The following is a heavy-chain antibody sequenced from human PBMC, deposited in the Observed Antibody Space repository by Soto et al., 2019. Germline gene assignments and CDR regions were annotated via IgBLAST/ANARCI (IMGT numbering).Heavy chain of an antibody. CDR1: GESFSGFY. CDR2: VTHSGET. J-gene: IGHJ4*02. Sequence: PSETLSLSCAIYGESFSGFYWTWVRQSPERGLEWIGEVTHSGETNYNPALKSRLTISQDTSKNQFSLKLTSVTAADTAVYYCARLHEYGDLRGDYWGQGTLVTVSS. V-gene: IGHV4-34*01. D-gene: IGHD4-17*01. CDR3: ARLHEYGDLRGDY.